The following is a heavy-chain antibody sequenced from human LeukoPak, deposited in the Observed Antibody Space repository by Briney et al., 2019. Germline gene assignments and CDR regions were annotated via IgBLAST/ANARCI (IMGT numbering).Heavy chain of an antibody. J-gene: IGHJ4*02. CDR1: GASISGTTHY. CDR3: ARYVVVTAYFDY. CDR2: IYYSGST. Sequence: PSETLSLTCTVSGASISGTTHYWGWIRQPPGKGLEWIGYIYYSGSTNYNPSLKSRVTISVDTSKNQFSLKLSSVTAADTAVYYCARYVVVTAYFDYWGQGTLVTVSS. V-gene: IGHV4-61*05. D-gene: IGHD2-21*02.